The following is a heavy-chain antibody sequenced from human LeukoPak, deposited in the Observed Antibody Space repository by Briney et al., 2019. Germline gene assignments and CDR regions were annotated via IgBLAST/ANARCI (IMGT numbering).Heavy chain of an antibody. V-gene: IGHV4-59*01. J-gene: IGHJ6*03. CDR1: GGSISSYY. CDR3: ARDERIAAAGGDYLDV. Sequence: SETLSLTCTVSGGSISSYYWSWIRQPPGKGLEWIGYIYYSGSTNYNPSLKSRVTISVDTSKNQFSLKLSSVTAADTAVYYCARDERIAAAGGDYLDVWGKGTTVTVSS. D-gene: IGHD6-13*01. CDR2: IYYSGST.